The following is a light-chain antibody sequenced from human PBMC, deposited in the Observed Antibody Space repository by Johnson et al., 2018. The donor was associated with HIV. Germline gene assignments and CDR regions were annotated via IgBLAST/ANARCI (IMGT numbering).Light chain of an antibody. CDR3: GTRDSSLRCVV. Sequence: QSVLTQPPSVSAAPGQKVTISCTGSSSNIGNNYVSWYQQLPGTAPKLLIYEDNKRPSGIPDRFSGSKSGTSATLGITGLQTGAEADYYCGTRDSSLRCVVF. CDR1: SSNIGNNY. V-gene: IGLV1-51*02. CDR2: EDN. J-gene: IGLJ2*01.